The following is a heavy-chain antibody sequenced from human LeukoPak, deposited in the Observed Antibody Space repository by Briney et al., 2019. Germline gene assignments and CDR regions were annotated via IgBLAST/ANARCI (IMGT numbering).Heavy chain of an antibody. CDR2: ISAYNGNT. Sequence: ASVKVSCKASGYTFTSYGISWVRRAPGQGLEWMGWISAYNGNTNYAQKLQGRVTMTTDTSTSTAYMELRSLRSDDTAVYYCARDGITMIVGYYFDYWGQGTLVTVSS. J-gene: IGHJ4*02. CDR3: ARDGITMIVGYYFDY. CDR1: GYTFTSYG. V-gene: IGHV1-18*01. D-gene: IGHD3-22*01.